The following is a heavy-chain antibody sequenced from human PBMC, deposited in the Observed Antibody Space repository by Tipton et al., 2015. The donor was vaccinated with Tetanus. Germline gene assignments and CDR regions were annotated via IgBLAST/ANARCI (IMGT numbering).Heavy chain of an antibody. CDR3: VRGRGLGAYSYGFEY. Sequence: LRLSCAVSGGSISSGGYSWTWIRQPPGKGLQWIGYMYYSGTTHYNPSLKSRVTISIDRSKNQFSLRLTSVTAADTAVYYCVRGRGLGAYSYGFEYWGQGALVTVSS. V-gene: IGHV4-30-2*01. CDR2: MYYSGTT. D-gene: IGHD5-18*01. J-gene: IGHJ4*02. CDR1: GGSISSGGYS.